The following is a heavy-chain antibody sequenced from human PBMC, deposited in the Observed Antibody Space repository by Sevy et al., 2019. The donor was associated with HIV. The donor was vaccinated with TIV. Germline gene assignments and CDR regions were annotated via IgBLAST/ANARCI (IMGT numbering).Heavy chain of an antibody. CDR3: AKNGPSSPYYDFWSGPPTPFDY. V-gene: IGHV3-23*01. J-gene: IGHJ4*02. D-gene: IGHD3-3*01. Sequence: GGSLRLSCAASGFTISSYAMSWVRQAPGKGLEWVSAISGSGGSTYYADSVKGRFTISRDNSKNTLYLQMNSLRAEDTAVYYCAKNGPSSPYYDFWSGPPTPFDYWGQGTLVTVSS. CDR2: ISGSGGST. CDR1: GFTISSYA.